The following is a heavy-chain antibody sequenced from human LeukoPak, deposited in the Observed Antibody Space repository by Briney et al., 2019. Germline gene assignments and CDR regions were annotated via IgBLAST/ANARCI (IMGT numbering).Heavy chain of an antibody. V-gene: IGHV3-23*01. CDR3: AKDINYDIPFDY. D-gene: IGHD3-22*01. CDR1: GFTFSSYA. Sequence: GGSLRLSCAASGFTFSSYAMSWVRQAPGRGLEWVSAISGSGGSTYYADSVKSRFTISRDNSKNTLYLQMNSLRAEDTAVYYCAKDINYDIPFDYWGQGTLVTVSS. J-gene: IGHJ4*02. CDR2: ISGSGGST.